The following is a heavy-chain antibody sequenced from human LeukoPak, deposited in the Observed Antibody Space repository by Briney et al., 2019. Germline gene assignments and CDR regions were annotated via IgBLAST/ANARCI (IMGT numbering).Heavy chain of an antibody. D-gene: IGHD3-22*01. CDR3: ARDLDDSSGYYQH. CDR1: GFTFSSYS. V-gene: IGHV3-21*01. J-gene: IGHJ4*02. CDR2: ISSSSSYI. Sequence: PGGSLRLSCAASGFTFSSYSMNWVRQAPGKGLEWVSSISSSSSYIYYADSVKGRFTISRDNAKNSLYLQMNSLRAEDTAVYYCARDLDDSSGYYQHWGQGTLVTVSS.